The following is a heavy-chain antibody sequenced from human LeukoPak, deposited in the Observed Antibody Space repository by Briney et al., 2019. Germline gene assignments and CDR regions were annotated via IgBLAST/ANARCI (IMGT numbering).Heavy chain of an antibody. CDR1: GGTFSGYA. V-gene: IGHV1-69*04. Sequence: SVKVSCKASGGTFSGYAISWVRQAPGQGLEWMGRIIPILGIANYAQKFQGRVTITADKSTSTAYMELSSLRSEDTAVYYCASPPIANIVATIYDAFDIWGQGTMVTVSS. CDR2: IIPILGIA. CDR3: ASPPIANIVATIYDAFDI. J-gene: IGHJ3*02. D-gene: IGHD5-12*01.